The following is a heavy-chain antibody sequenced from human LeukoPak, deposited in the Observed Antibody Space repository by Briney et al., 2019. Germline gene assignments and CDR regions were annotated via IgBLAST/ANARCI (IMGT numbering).Heavy chain of an antibody. CDR2: ISSSSSTI. Sequence: GGSLRLSCAASGFTFSSYSMNWVRQAPGKGLEWVSYISSSSSTIYYADSVKGRFTISRDNAKNSLYLQMNSLRAEDTAVYYCARLSKRGYFDYWGQGTLVTVSS. V-gene: IGHV3-48*01. CDR3: ARLSKRGYFDY. J-gene: IGHJ4*02. D-gene: IGHD2/OR15-2a*01. CDR1: GFTFSSYS.